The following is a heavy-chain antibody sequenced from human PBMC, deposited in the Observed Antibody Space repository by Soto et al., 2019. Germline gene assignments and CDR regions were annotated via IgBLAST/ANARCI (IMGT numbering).Heavy chain of an antibody. D-gene: IGHD3-9*01. CDR1: GGSISGYY. CDR2: VYYSGGA. CDR3: AREDYYDTGYYVV. V-gene: IGHV4-59*12. Sequence: PSETLSLTCTVSGGSISGYYWSWIRQPPGKGLEWIGNVYYSGGAKYNPSLKGRVTMSVDTSKNQFSLKLTSVTAADTALYYCAREDYYDTGYYVVWGQGTQVTVSS. J-gene: IGHJ4*02.